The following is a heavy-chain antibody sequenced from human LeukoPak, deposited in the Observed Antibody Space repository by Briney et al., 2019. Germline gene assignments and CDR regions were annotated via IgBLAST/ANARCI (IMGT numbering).Heavy chain of an antibody. CDR3: TRGAGWLIDY. CDR2: FYNSGRS. J-gene: IGHJ4*02. Sequence: SETLSLTCTVSDDSISDYYRGWIRQPPGKGLEWVGYFYNSGRSTYNPSLKSRVTISADTSKNHFSLKLNSVTTADTAVYYCTRGAGWLIDYWGQGILVTVSS. CDR1: DDSISDYY. V-gene: IGHV4-59*01. D-gene: IGHD3-16*01.